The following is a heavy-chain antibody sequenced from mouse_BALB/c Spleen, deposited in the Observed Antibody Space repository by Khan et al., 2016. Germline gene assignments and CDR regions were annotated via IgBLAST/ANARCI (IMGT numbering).Heavy chain of an antibody. V-gene: IGHV1-15*01. CDR3: TKGLRRGYYFDY. CDR1: GYTFTDYE. Sequence: QVQLQQPGAELVRPGASVKLSCKALGYTFTDYEMHWVKQTPVRGLEWIGAIHPGNGGSAYNQKFKGKATLTADISSSTAYMERSSLTSEDSAVYFCTKGLRRGYYFDYWGQGTALTVSS. CDR2: IHPGNGGS. J-gene: IGHJ2*01. D-gene: IGHD1-2*01.